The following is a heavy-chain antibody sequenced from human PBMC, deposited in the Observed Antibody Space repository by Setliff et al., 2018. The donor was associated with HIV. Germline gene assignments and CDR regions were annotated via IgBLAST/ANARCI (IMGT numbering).Heavy chain of an antibody. V-gene: IGHV4-59*08. CDR1: GASIRGHY. CDR3: ARHWYSSSWYHVFDI. J-gene: IGHJ3*02. Sequence: TLSLTCSVSGASIRGHYWSWIRQSPGKGLEWIGNIYYSGNTNYNPSFKSRVTISVDTSKNQFSLRVSSGTAADTAVYYCARHWYSSSWYHVFDIWGQGTMVTVSS. D-gene: IGHD6-13*01. CDR2: IYYSGNT.